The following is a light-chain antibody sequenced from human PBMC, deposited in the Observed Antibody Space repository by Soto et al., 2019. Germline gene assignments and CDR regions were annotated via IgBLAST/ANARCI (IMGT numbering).Light chain of an antibody. CDR2: DVS. J-gene: IGLJ1*01. CDR1: SSDVGGYNY. CDR3: SSYTSSSPDV. V-gene: IGLV2-14*01. Sequence: QSALTQPASVSGSPGQSITISCTGTSSDVGGYNYVSWYQQYPGKAPKLMIYDVSNRPSGVSNRFSGSKSGNTASLTISGLQAEDEAYYYCSSYTSSSPDVFGTGTKVTVL.